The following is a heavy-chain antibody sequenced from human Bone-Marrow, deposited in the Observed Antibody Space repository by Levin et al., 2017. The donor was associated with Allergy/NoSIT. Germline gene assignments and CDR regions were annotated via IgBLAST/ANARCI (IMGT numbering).Heavy chain of an antibody. CDR1: GFTVSSNY. V-gene: IGHV3-66*01. Sequence: GGSLRLSCAASGFTVSSNYMSWVRQAPGKGLEWVSVIYSGGSTYYADSVKGRFTISRDNSKNTLYLQMNSLRAEDTAVYYCARDVRRIAGINWFDPWGQGTLVTVSS. D-gene: IGHD6-13*01. CDR3: ARDVRRIAGINWFDP. J-gene: IGHJ5*02. CDR2: IYSGGST.